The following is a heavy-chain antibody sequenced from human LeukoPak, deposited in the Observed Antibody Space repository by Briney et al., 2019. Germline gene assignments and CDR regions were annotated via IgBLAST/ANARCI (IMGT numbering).Heavy chain of an antibody. Sequence: SGTLSLTCSASGGSISSSSYYWGWIRQPPGKGLEWIGSIYYSGSTYYSPSLKSRVTISVDTSKNQFSLRLSSVTAADTAVYYCARLYYDGWGGLDVWGQGTTVTVSS. CDR1: GGSISSSSYY. CDR3: ARLYYDGWGGLDV. D-gene: IGHD3-22*01. V-gene: IGHV4-39*01. J-gene: IGHJ6*02. CDR2: IYYSGST.